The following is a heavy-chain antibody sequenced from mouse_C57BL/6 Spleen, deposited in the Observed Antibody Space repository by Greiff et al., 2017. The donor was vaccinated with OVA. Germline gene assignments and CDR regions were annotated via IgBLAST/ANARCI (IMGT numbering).Heavy chain of an antibody. V-gene: IGHV5-6*01. Sequence: VMLVESGGDLVKPGGSLKLSCAASGFTFSSYGMSWVRQTPDKRLEWVATISSGGSYTYYPDSVKGRFTISRDNAKNTLYLQMSSLKSEDTAMYYCARQRHYYGPNAMDYWGQGTSVTVSS. CDR2: ISSGGSYT. CDR3: ARQRHYYGPNAMDY. J-gene: IGHJ4*01. D-gene: IGHD1-1*01. CDR1: GFTFSSYG.